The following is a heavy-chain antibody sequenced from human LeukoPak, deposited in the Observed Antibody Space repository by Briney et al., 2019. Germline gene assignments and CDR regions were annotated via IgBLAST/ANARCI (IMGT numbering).Heavy chain of an antibody. CDR1: GGSISSYY. V-gene: IGHV4-59*01. D-gene: IGHD1-26*01. CDR3: ARDSGPPGGASNFDY. Sequence: PSETLSLTCTVSGGSISSYYWSWIRQPPGKGLEWIGYIYYSGSTNYNPSLKSRVTISVDTSKNQFSLKLSSVTAADTAVYYCARDSGPPGGASNFDYWGQGTLVTVSS. J-gene: IGHJ4*02. CDR2: IYYSGST.